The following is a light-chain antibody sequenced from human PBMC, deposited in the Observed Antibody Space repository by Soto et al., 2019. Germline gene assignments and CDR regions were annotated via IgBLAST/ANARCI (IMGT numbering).Light chain of an antibody. CDR2: EGS. Sequence: QSALTQPASVSGSPGQSITISCXXTSSDVGSYNLVSWYQQHPGKAPKLMIYEGSKRPSGVSNRFSGSKSGNTASLTISGLXAEDEADYYCCSYAGSSTYVFGTGTKVTVL. J-gene: IGLJ1*01. CDR1: SSDVGSYNL. CDR3: CSYAGSSTYV. V-gene: IGLV2-23*01.